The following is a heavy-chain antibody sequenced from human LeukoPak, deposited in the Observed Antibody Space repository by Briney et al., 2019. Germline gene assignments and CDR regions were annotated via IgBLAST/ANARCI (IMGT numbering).Heavy chain of an antibody. Sequence: SETLSLTCTVSGGSISSFYWSWIRQPPGKGLEWIGYIYYRGNTNYNPSLKSRVTISVDTSKNQFSLKLSSVTAADTAVYYCARVIAARLPYYYYYGMDVWGQGTTVTVSS. CDR3: ARVIAARLPYYYYYGMDV. J-gene: IGHJ6*02. CDR2: IYYRGNT. V-gene: IGHV4-59*08. D-gene: IGHD6-6*01. CDR1: GGSISSFY.